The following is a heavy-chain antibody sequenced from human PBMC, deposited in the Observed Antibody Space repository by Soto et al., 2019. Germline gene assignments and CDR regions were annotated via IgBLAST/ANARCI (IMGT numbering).Heavy chain of an antibody. D-gene: IGHD6-6*01. CDR3: AILSN. V-gene: IGHV3-53*02. Sequence: EVQLVETGGGLIQPGGSLRLSCAASGFTVSSNYMNWVRQAPGKGLEWVSIIYSDGTTSYADSVKGRFTIPRDNFKNTLHLQMNSLRAEDTAVYYCAILSNWGQGPLVTVSS. CDR2: IYSDGTT. J-gene: IGHJ4*02. CDR1: GFTVSSNY.